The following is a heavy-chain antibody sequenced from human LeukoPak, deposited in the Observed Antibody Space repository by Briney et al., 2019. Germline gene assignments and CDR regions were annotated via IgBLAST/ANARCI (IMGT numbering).Heavy chain of an antibody. D-gene: IGHD1-26*01. CDR2: IYTSGST. J-gene: IGHJ4*02. CDR1: GGSISSGSYY. CDR3: ARGRGSYYGY. V-gene: IGHV4-61*02. Sequence: PSQTLSLTCTVSGGSISSGSYYWSWIRQPAGKGLEWIGRIYTSGSTNYNPSPKSRVTISVDTSKNQFSLKLSSVTAADTAVYYCARGRGSYYGYWGQGTLVTVSS.